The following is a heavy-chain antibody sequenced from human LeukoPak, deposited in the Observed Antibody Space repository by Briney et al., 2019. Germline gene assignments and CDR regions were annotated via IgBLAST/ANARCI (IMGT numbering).Heavy chain of an antibody. Sequence: ETLSLTCAVYGGSFSGYYWSWVRQAPGKGLEWVSAISGSGGSTNYADSVKGRFTISRDNSKNTLYLQMNSLRAEDTAVYYCAKGSGPFDYWGQGTLVTVSS. V-gene: IGHV3-23*01. CDR2: ISGSGGST. CDR3: AKGSGPFDY. J-gene: IGHJ4*02. CDR1: GGSFSGYY. D-gene: IGHD6-19*01.